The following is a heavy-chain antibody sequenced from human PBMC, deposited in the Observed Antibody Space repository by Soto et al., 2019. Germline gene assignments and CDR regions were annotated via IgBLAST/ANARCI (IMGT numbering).Heavy chain of an antibody. CDR3: ARHIVVVTATLFDY. CDR2: IFSNDEK. Sequence: QVTLKESGPVLVKPTETLTLTCTVSGFSLSNARMGVSWIRQPPGKALEWLAHIFSNDEKSYSTSLKSRLTISKDTSKSQVVLTMTNMDPVDTATYYGARHIVVVTATLFDYWGQGTLITVSS. D-gene: IGHD2-21*02. V-gene: IGHV2-26*01. CDR1: GFSLSNARMG. J-gene: IGHJ4*02.